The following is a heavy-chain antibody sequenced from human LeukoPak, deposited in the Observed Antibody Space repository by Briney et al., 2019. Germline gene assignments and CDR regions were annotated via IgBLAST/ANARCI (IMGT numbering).Heavy chain of an antibody. V-gene: IGHV3-7*01. CDR2: IKEDGSEK. J-gene: IGHJ6*04. CDR1: GFTFSNYW. Sequence: GGSLRLSCAASGFTFSNYWMSWVRQDPGKGLEWVANIKEDGSEKYYVGSVKGRFPISRDNAQSSLYLQMDSLRAVDTAVYYCARDGVVNFWVSYGTYNYYYHMDVWGKGTTVTVSS. D-gene: IGHD3-16*01. CDR3: ARDGVVNFWVSYGTYNYYYHMDV.